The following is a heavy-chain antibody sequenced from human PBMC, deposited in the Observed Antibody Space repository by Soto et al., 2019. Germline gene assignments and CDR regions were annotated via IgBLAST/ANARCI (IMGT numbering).Heavy chain of an antibody. D-gene: IGHD5-12*01. CDR2: ISYDGSNK. CDR3: AKEAYSGSPDAFDI. V-gene: IGHV3-30*18. CDR1: GFTFSSYG. J-gene: IGHJ3*02. Sequence: GGSLRLSCAASGFTFSSYGMHWVRQAPGKGLEWVAVISYDGSNKYYADSVKGRFTISRDNSKNTLYLQMNSLRAEDTAVYYCAKEAYSGSPDAFDIWGQGTMVTVSS.